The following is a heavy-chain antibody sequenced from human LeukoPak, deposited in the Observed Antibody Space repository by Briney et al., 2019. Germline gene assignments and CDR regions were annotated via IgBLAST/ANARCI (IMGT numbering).Heavy chain of an antibody. CDR2: VYYTGST. V-gene: IGHV4-59*08. Sequence: SETLSLTCSVSGGSVSNYYWSWIRQPPGQGLEWIGYVYYTGSTNYNPSLKSRVTMFEDKSKNQFSLRLYSVTVADTAVYYCARHFAYSSSSYFDYWGQGSLVTVSS. CDR1: GGSVSNYY. CDR3: ARHFAYSSSSYFDY. D-gene: IGHD6-6*01. J-gene: IGHJ4*02.